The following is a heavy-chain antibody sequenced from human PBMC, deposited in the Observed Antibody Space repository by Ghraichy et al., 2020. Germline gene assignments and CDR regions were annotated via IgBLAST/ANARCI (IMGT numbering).Heavy chain of an antibody. D-gene: IGHD6-13*01. J-gene: IGHJ4*02. CDR3: ARGGRSSWYLRGDYFDY. CDR1: GGSVSSGSYY. V-gene: IGHV4-61*01. Sequence: SETLSLTCTVSGGSVSSGSYYWSWIRQPPGKGLEWIGYIYYSGSTNYNPSLKSRVTISVDTSKNQFSLKLSSVTAADTAVYYCARGGRSSWYLRGDYFDYWGQGTLVTVSS. CDR2: IYYSGST.